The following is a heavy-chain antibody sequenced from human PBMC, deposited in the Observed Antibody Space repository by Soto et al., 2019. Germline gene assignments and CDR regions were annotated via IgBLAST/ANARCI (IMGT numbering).Heavy chain of an antibody. D-gene: IGHD4-17*01. CDR2: IYYSGST. CDR3: ARVPTVTTSSYFDY. J-gene: IGHJ4*02. CDR1: GGSISSGDYY. Sequence: QVQLQESGPGLVKPSQTLSLTCTXSGGSISSGDYYXXWXXXXXXXGLEWIGYIYYSGSTYYNPSLKSRVTISVDTSKNQFSLKLSSVTAADTAVYYCARVPTVTTSSYFDYWGQGTLVTVSS. V-gene: IGHV4-30-4*01.